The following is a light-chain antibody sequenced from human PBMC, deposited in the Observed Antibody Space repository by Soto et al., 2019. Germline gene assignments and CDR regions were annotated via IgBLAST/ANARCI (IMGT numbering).Light chain of an antibody. V-gene: IGLV3-21*04. CDR2: YDS. CDR1: NIGSKS. CDR3: QVWDIGSGVA. J-gene: IGLJ2*01. Sequence: SYVLTQAPSVSVAPGKTATITCGGNNIGSKSVHWYQQKPGQAPVLVTYYDSDRPSGIPERFSGSNSGSTATLTISRVEAGDEADYYCQVWDIGSGVAFGGGTKVTVL.